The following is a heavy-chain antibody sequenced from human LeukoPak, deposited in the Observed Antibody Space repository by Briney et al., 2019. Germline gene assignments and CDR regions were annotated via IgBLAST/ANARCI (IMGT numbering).Heavy chain of an antibody. J-gene: IGHJ4*02. CDR2: INPNSGGT. D-gene: IGHD5-12*01. V-gene: IGHV1-2*06. CDR1: GDTFNGYY. CDR3: ARDRRGYSGYDMN. Sequence: ASVKVSCKASGDTFNGYYMQWVRQAPAQGLEWMGRINPNSGGTDSAQKFQGRVTMTIDTSINTAYMELSSLTSDDTAVYYCARDRRGYSGYDMNWGQGTLVTVSS.